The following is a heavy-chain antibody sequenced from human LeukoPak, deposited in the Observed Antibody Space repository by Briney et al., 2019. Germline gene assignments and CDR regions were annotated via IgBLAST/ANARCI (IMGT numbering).Heavy chain of an antibody. CDR3: ARGVRFPVGFDP. V-gene: IGHV4-34*01. J-gene: IGHJ5*02. CDR2: INHSGST. D-gene: IGHD3-3*01. CDR1: GGSFSGYY. Sequence: SETLSLTCAVYGGSFSGYYWSWIRQPPGEGLEWIGEINHSGSTNYNPSLKSRVTISVDTSKNQFSLKLSSVTAADTAVYYCARGVRFPVGFDPWGQGTLVTVSS.